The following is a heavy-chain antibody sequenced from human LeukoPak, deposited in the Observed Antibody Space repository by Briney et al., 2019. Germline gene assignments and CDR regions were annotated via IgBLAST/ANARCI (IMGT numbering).Heavy chain of an antibody. D-gene: IGHD3-22*01. CDR3: ARAVAYYYDSSGYPFDY. CDR2: INAGNGNT. V-gene: IGHV1-3*01. Sequence: ASVKVSCTASGYTFTSYGISWVRQAPGQGLEWMGWINAGNGNTKYSQKFQGRVTITRDTSASTAYMELSSLRSEDTAVYYCARAVAYYYDSSGYPFDYWGQGTLVTVSS. J-gene: IGHJ4*02. CDR1: GYTFTSYG.